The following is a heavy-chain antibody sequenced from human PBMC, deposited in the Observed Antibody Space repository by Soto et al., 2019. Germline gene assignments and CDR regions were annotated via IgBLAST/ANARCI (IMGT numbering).Heavy chain of an antibody. CDR2: ISGSGGST. D-gene: IGHD2-2*01. CDR1: GFTFSSYA. CDR3: AKKPRFCSSTSCHDAFDI. Sequence: PGGSLRLSCAASGFTFSSYAMSWVRQAPGKGLEWVSAISGSGGSTYYADSVKGRFTISRDNSKDTLYLQMNSLRAEDTAVYYCAKKPRFCSSTSCHDAFDICGQGTMVPVSS. V-gene: IGHV3-23*01. J-gene: IGHJ3*02.